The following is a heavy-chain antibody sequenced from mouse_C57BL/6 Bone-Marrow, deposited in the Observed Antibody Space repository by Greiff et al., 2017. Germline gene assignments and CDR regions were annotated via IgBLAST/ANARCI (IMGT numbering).Heavy chain of an antibody. CDR2: IDPSDSYT. Sequence: VQLQQPGAELVRPGTSVKLSCKASGYTFTSYWMHWVKQRPGQGLEWIGVIDPSDSYTNYNQKFKGKATLTVDTSSSTAYMQLSSLTSEDSAVYYCARGWSGFAYWGQGTLVTVSA. D-gene: IGHD2-3*01. V-gene: IGHV1-59*01. CDR1: GYTFTSYW. J-gene: IGHJ3*01. CDR3: ARGWSGFAY.